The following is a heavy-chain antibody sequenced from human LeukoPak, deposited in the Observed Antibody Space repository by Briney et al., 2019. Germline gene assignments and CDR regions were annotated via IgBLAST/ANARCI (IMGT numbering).Heavy chain of an antibody. V-gene: IGHV1-8*01. J-gene: IGHJ5*02. CDR1: GYTFTNYD. CDR2: MNPNTGNT. CDR3: ARSRYGDYSP. Sequence: GASVTVSCKTSGYTFTNYDINWVRQASGQGLEWMGWMNPNTGNTGYAQKFQGRVTMTRDTSTSAAYMELRNLRSEDTAVYFCARSRYGDYSPWGQGTLVIVSS. D-gene: IGHD4-17*01.